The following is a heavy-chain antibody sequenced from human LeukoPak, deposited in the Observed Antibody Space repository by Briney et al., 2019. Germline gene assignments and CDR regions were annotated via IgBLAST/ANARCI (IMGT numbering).Heavy chain of an antibody. V-gene: IGHV4-59*08. CDR2: IYYSGST. CDR3: ARSCSGWYKPDAFDI. CDR1: GGSISSYY. J-gene: IGHJ3*02. D-gene: IGHD6-19*01. Sequence: SETLSLTCTVSGGSISSYYWSWIRQPPGKGLEWIGYIYYSGSTNYNPSLKSRVTISVDTSKNQFSLKLSSVTAADTAVYYCARSCSGWYKPDAFDIWGQGTMVTVSS.